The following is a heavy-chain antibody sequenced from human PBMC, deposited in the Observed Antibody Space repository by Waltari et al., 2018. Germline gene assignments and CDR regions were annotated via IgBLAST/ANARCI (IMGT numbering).Heavy chain of an antibody. J-gene: IGHJ3*02. Sequence: EVQLLESGGGLVQPGGSLRLSCAASGFTFSSYAMSWVRQAPGKGLEWVSAISGSGGSTYYADSVKGRFTISRDNSKNTLYLQMNSLRAEDTAVYYCAKSPPSDCSGGSCLPRAFDIWGQGTMVTVSS. D-gene: IGHD2-15*01. CDR3: AKSPPSDCSGGSCLPRAFDI. CDR2: ISGSGGST. CDR1: GFTFSSYA. V-gene: IGHV3-23*01.